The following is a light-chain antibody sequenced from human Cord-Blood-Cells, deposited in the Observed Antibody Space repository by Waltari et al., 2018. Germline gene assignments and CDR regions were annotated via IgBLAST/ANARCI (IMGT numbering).Light chain of an antibody. V-gene: IGLV2-14*01. CDR3: SSYTSSSTYV. Sequence: QSALTQPASAAGSPGQSITISCTGTSSDVGGYNYVSWYQQHPGNAPKLMIYDVSNRPSGVSIRFSGSKSGNTAALTISGRQAEDDADYSCSSYTSSSTYVFGTGTKVTVL. CDR2: DVS. CDR1: SSDVGGYNY. J-gene: IGLJ1*01.